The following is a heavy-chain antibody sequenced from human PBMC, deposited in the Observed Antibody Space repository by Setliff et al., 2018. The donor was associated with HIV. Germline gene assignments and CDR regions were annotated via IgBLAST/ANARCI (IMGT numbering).Heavy chain of an antibody. J-gene: IGHJ6*04. CDR3: ARDSRDIVVVIAPEPEPYYYYGMDV. D-gene: IGHD2-15*01. Sequence: ASVKVSCKASGDNFNSHSISWVRQAPGQGLEWMGGIVPTFGTPNYAQKFKGRLTITADESTSTVYMELSSLRSEDTAVYFCARDSRDIVVVIAPEPEPYYYYGMDVWGEGTTVTVSS. V-gene: IGHV1-69*13. CDR2: IVPTFGTP. CDR1: GDNFNSHS.